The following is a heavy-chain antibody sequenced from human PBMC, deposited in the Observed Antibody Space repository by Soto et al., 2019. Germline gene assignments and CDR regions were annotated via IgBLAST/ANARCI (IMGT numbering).Heavy chain of an antibody. D-gene: IGHD6-19*01. V-gene: IGHV3-7*01. CDR2: IKQDGSEK. CDR1: GFTLSSYW. CDR3: ARDAAGSGWYHYGMGG. J-gene: IGHJ6*02. Sequence: GGSLRLSCAASGFTLSSYWMNWVRQAPGKGLEWVANIKQDGSEKYYVDSVKGRFIISRDNAKNSLYLQMNSLRAEDTAVDYCARDAAGSGWYHYGMGGGVQGTLVTVSS.